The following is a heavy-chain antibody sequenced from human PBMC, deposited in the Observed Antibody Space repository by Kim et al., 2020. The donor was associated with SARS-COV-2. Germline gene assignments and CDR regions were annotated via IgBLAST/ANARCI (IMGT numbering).Heavy chain of an antibody. V-gene: IGHV4-39*01. D-gene: IGHD3-22*01. CDR1: GGSISSSSYY. CDR3: ARHAAKYYYDSSGYYY. CDR2: IYYSGST. Sequence: SETLSLTCTVSGGSISSSSYYWGWIRQPPGKGLEWIGSIYYSGSTYYNPSLKSRVTISVDTSKNQFSLKLSSVTAADTAVYYCARHAAKYYYDSSGYYYWGQGTLVTVSS. J-gene: IGHJ4*02.